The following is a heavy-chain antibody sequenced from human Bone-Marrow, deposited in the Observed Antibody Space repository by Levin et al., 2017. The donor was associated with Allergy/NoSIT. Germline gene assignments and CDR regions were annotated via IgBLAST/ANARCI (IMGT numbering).Heavy chain of an antibody. Sequence: LSLTCAVSGFTFNDPYMDWVRQAPGKGLEWIGRTKNKPNSYTTEYAASVKGRFTISRDDSKNSVYLQMNSLKTEDTAVYYCARGYSYGYPYYFDYWGQGTLVTVSS. V-gene: IGHV3-72*01. J-gene: IGHJ4*02. D-gene: IGHD5-18*01. CDR3: ARGYSYGYPYYFDY. CDR1: GFTFNDPY. CDR2: TKNKPNSYTT.